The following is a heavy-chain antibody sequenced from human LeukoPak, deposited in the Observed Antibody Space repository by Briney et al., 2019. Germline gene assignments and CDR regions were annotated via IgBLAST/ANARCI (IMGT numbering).Heavy chain of an antibody. Sequence: GRSLRLSCAPSGFTFSSHTMHWVRQAPGKWLEWVAVIEPDGSNKYHADSVKGRFTISRDNSKNTLYLQLDSLRSEDTAVYYCVRQSTGLDYWGQGTLVTVSS. CDR3: VRQSTGLDY. CDR2: IEPDGSNK. J-gene: IGHJ4*02. D-gene: IGHD5/OR15-5a*01. CDR1: GFTFSSHT. V-gene: IGHV3-30-3*01.